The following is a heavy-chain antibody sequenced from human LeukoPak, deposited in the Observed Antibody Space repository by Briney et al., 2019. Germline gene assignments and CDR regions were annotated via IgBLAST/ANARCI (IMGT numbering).Heavy chain of an antibody. CDR2: INLNSGDT. J-gene: IGHJ1*01. CDR1: GYTFTGYY. V-gene: IGHV1-2*02. CDR3: ARDPGIAVAGKYFQH. D-gene: IGHD6-19*01. Sequence: ASVKVSCKASGYTFTGYYMHWVRQAPGQGLEWMGWINLNSGDTNYAQKFQGRVTMTRDTSISTAYMEVSRLRSDDTAVYYCARDPGIAVAGKYFQHWGQGTLVTVPS.